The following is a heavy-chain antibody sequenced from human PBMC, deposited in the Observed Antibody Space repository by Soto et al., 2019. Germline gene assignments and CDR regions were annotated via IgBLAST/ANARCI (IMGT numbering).Heavy chain of an antibody. Sequence: PSETLSLTCTVSGGSISSYYWSWIRQPPGKGLEWIGYIYYSGSTNYNPSLKSRVTISVDTSKNQFSLKLSSVTAADTAVYYCARGYDFWSGYVHWGQGTLVTVSS. CDR3: ARGYDFWSGYVH. J-gene: IGHJ4*02. D-gene: IGHD3-3*01. CDR2: IYYSGST. V-gene: IGHV4-59*01. CDR1: GGSISSYY.